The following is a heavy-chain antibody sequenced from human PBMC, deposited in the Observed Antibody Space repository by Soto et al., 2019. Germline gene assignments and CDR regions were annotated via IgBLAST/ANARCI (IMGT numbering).Heavy chain of an antibody. CDR3: ARVFTIFGVVRRYYYYYGMDV. J-gene: IGHJ6*02. D-gene: IGHD3-3*01. CDR1: GFTFSSYA. CDR2: ISYDGSNK. V-gene: IGHV3-30-3*01. Sequence: VGSLRLSCAASGFTFSSYAMHWVRQAPGKGLEWVAVISYDGSNKYYADSVKGRFTISRDNSKNTLYLQMNSLRAEDTAVYYCARVFTIFGVVRRYYYYYGMDVWGQGTTVTVSS.